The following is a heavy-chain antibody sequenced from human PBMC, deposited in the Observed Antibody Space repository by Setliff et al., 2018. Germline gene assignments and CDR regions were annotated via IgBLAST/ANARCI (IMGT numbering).Heavy chain of an antibody. J-gene: IGHJ4*02. CDR3: ARDRGGRVLDY. CDR2: IYTSGST. Sequence: PSETLSLTCTVSDGSISSGSYYWSWIRQPAGKGLEWIGHIYTSGSTNYNPSLKSRVTISVDTSKNQFSLKLSSVTAADTAVYYCARDRGGRVLDYWGQGTLVTVSS. V-gene: IGHV4-61*09. D-gene: IGHD3-10*01. CDR1: DGSISSGSYY.